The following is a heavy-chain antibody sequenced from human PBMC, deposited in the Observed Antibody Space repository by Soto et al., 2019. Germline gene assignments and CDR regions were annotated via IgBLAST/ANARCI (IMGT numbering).Heavy chain of an antibody. CDR2: ISTYNGNT. V-gene: IGHV1-18*01. D-gene: IGHD5-12*01. CDR1: GYIFTSHG. Sequence: ASVKVSCKASGYIFTSHGISWVRQAPGQGLEWMGRISTYNGNTKYAQKLQGRVTMTTDTSASIAYMELRSLRSDDTAVYYCARDVEMATIALGLYGPVDPYYFDYWGQGTLVTVSS. CDR3: ARDVEMATIALGLYGPVDPYYFDY. J-gene: IGHJ4*02.